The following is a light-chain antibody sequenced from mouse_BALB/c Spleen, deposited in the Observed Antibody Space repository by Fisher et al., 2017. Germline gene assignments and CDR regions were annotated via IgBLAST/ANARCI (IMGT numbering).Light chain of an antibody. J-gene: IGKJ5*01. CDR3: QQWSSNPLT. CDR1: SSVSY. Sequence: LTQSTAIMSASPGEKVTMTCSASSSVSYMYWYQQKPRSSPKPWIYLTSNLASGVPARFSGSGSGTSYSLTISSMEAEDAATYYCQQWSSNPLTFGAGTKLELK. CDR2: LTS. V-gene: IGKV4-68*01.